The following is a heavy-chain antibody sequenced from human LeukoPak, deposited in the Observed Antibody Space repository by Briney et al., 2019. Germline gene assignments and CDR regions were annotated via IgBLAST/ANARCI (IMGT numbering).Heavy chain of an antibody. CDR3: ARVRYSGSYYDY. D-gene: IGHD1-26*01. CDR2: INPNSGGT. Sequence: ASVKVSCKASGYTFTGYYMHWVRQAPGQGLEWMGWINPNSGGTNYAQKFQGRVTMTRDTSISTAYMELSRLRSDDTAVYYCARVRYSGSYYDYWGQGTLVTVSP. CDR1: GYTFTGYY. J-gene: IGHJ4*02. V-gene: IGHV1-2*02.